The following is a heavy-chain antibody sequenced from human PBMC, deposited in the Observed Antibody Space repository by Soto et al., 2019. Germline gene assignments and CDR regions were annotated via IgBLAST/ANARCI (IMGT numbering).Heavy chain of an antibody. CDR1: GSIFTKSA. D-gene: IGHD2-2*01. V-gene: IGHV1-3*01. Sequence: ASVKVSCKASGSIFTKSAMHWESQAPGQGLECMRWNSGDNGNIKYSPKLEDRVSITRDTSGSTAYMEPSSMRSEDTALYYCARDGVPAGNFNFDCWGQGTLVTVS. J-gene: IGHJ4*02. CDR3: ARDGVPAGNFNFDC. CDR2: NSGDNGNI.